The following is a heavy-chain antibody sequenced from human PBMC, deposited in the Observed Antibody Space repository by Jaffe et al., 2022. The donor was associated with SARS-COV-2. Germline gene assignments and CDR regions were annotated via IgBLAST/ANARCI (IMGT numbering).Heavy chain of an antibody. J-gene: IGHJ2*01. CDR3: ARGKRRAVSGIDGFFDL. D-gene: IGHD6-19*01. V-gene: IGHV3-13*01. CDR2: IGTGGDT. Sequence: EQLVESGGGLVQPGGSLRLSCAASGFTIRSHDMFWVRQLTGEGLEWVSAIGTGGDTYYSGSVKGRFTISRENAKNSVYLQMNTLRAGDTAVYYCARGKRRAVSGIDGFFDLWGRGTLVTVSS. CDR1: GFTIRSHD.